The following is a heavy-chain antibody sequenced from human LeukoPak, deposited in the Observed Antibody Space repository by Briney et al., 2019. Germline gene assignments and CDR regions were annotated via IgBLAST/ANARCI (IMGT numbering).Heavy chain of an antibody. CDR2: IYYSGST. CDR3: ASNWGGYYDSSGYHS. Sequence: SETLSLTCTVSGGSISSYYWSWIRQPPGKGLEWIGYIYYSGSTNYNPSLKSRVTISVDTSKNQFSLKLSSVTAADTAVYYCASNWGGYYDSSGYHSWGQGTLVTVSS. CDR1: GGSISSYY. D-gene: IGHD3-22*01. J-gene: IGHJ5*02. V-gene: IGHV4-59*08.